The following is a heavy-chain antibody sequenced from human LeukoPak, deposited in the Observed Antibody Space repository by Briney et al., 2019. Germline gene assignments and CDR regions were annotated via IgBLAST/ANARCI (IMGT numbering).Heavy chain of an antibody. D-gene: IGHD3-10*01. Sequence: TGGSLRLSCAASGFTFSSYAMSWVRQAPGKGLEWVSAISGSGGSTYYADSVKGRFTISRDNSKNTLYLQMNSLRAEDTAVYYCAKGKGLGFAGNYYYYYMDVWGKGTTVTVSS. CDR2: ISGSGGST. V-gene: IGHV3-23*01. J-gene: IGHJ6*03. CDR3: AKGKGLGFAGNYYYYYMDV. CDR1: GFTFSSYA.